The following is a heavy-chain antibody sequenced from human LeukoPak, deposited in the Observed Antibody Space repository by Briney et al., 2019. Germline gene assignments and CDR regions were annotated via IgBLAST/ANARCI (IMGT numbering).Heavy chain of an antibody. Sequence: GESLKISFKGSGYSFTSYWIGWVRQMPGKGLEWMGIIYPGDSDTRYSPSFQGQVTISADKSISTAYLQWSSLKASDTAMYYCARHKTVGATYGYYYYYMDVWGKGTTVTVSS. D-gene: IGHD1-26*01. J-gene: IGHJ6*03. CDR3: ARHKTVGATYGYYYYYMDV. V-gene: IGHV5-51*01. CDR1: GYSFTSYW. CDR2: IYPGDSDT.